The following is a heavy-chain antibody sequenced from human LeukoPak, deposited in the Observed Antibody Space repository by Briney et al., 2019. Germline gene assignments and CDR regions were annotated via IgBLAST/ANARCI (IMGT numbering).Heavy chain of an antibody. V-gene: IGHV4-59*01. D-gene: IGHD3-3*01. CDR1: GGSISSYY. CDR3: ARGGGTIYWFDP. CDR2: IYYSGST. Sequence: SETLSLTCTVSGGSISSYYWSWIRQPPGKGLEWIGYIYYSGSTNYNPSLESRVTISVDTSKNQFSLKLSSVTAADTAVYYCARGGGTIYWFDPWGQGTLVTVSS. J-gene: IGHJ5*02.